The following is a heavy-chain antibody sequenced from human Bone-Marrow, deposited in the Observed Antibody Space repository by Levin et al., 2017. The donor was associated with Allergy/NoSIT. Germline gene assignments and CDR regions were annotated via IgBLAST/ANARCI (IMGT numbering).Heavy chain of an antibody. CDR3: ARSTPNYYGMDV. Sequence: HAGGSLRLSCAASAASGFILSNYAIHWVRQAPGKGLESVTLISSDGSKKYYADSVKGRFTIYRDNSENTVYLQMNSLRAEDTAVYYCARSTPNYYGMDVWGQGTTVTVSS. J-gene: IGHJ6*02. V-gene: IGHV3-30*04. CDR1: GFILSNYA. CDR2: ISSDGSKK.